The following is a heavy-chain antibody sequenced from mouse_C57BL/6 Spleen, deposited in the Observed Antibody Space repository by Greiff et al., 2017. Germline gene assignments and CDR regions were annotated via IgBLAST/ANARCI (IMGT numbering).Heavy chain of an antibody. V-gene: IGHV1-72*01. J-gene: IGHJ2*01. CDR2: IDPNSGGT. Sequence: VQLQQPGAELVKPGASVKLSCKASGYTFTSYWMHWVKQRPGRGLEWIGRIDPNSGGTKYNEKFKSKATLTVDKPSSTAYMQVSSLTSEDSAVYYCARGGYDDYGRYYFAYWGQGTTLTVSS. CDR1: GYTFTSYW. CDR3: ARGGYDDYGRYYFAY. D-gene: IGHD2-3*01.